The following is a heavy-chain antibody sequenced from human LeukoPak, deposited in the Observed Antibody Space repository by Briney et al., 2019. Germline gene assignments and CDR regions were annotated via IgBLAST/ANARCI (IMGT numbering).Heavy chain of an antibody. D-gene: IGHD1-26*01. V-gene: IGHV3-48*03. CDR1: GFAFSSYE. Sequence: GGSLRLSCAASGFAFSSYEMNWVRQAPGKGLEWVSYISSSGSTIYYADSVKGRFTISRDNAKNSLYLQMNSLRAEDTAVYYCARVLVGARRKIVGATDPDYWGQGTLVTVSS. CDR2: ISSSGSTI. CDR3: ARVLVGARRKIVGATDPDY. J-gene: IGHJ4*02.